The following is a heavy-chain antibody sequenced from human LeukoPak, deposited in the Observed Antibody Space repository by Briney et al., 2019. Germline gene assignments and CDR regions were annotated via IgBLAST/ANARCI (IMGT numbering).Heavy chain of an antibody. V-gene: IGHV1-2*02. CDR3: ATTHLGPDIVVVPAAIEDRYGMDV. Sequence: ASVKVSCKASGYTFTGYYMHWVRQAPGQGLEWMGWINPNSGGTNYAQKFQGRVTMTRDTSISTAYMELSRLRYDDTAVYYCATTHLGPDIVVVPAAIEDRYGMDVWGQGTTVTVSS. J-gene: IGHJ6*02. D-gene: IGHD2-2*01. CDR1: GYTFTGYY. CDR2: INPNSGGT.